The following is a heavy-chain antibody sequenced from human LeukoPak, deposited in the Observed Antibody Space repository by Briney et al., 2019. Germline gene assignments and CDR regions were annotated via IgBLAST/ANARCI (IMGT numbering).Heavy chain of an antibody. CDR2: ISGSGGST. Sequence: PGGSLRLSCAASGFIVTSTYMSWVRQAPGKGLEWVSAISGSGGSTYYADSVKGRFTISRDNSKNTLYLQMNSLRAEDTAVYYCAKALWYRSGWYGFDYWGQGTLVTVSS. J-gene: IGHJ4*02. CDR3: AKALWYRSGWYGFDY. CDR1: GFIVTSTY. D-gene: IGHD6-19*01. V-gene: IGHV3-23*01.